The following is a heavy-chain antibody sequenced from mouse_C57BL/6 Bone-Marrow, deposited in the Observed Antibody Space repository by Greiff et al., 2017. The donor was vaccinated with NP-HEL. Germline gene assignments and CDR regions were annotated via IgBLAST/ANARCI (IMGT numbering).Heavy chain of an antibody. J-gene: IGHJ4*01. D-gene: IGHD2-1*01. CDR3: TYGNYYYAMDY. V-gene: IGHV1-5*01. CDR1: GYTFTSYW. Sequence: EVQGVESGTVLARPGASVKMSCKTSGYTFTSYWMHWVKQRPGPGLEWIGAISPGNSDTSYNQKFKGKAKLTAVTSASTAYMELSSLTNEDSAVYYCTYGNYYYAMDYWGQGTSVTVSS. CDR2: ISPGNSDT.